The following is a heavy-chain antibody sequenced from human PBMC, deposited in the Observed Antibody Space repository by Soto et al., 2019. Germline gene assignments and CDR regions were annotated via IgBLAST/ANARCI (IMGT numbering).Heavy chain of an antibody. CDR3: ARFTPPLDS. Sequence: QVQLVQSGAEVKKPGASVKVSCKASGYTFTSYGISWVRQSPGQGLEWMGWISAYNGNTKYAQKLQGRVTMTTDTSTSTAYVGLRSLRSEDTAVYSCARFTPPLDSWGQGTLVTVSS. CDR1: GYTFTSYG. CDR2: ISAYNGNT. J-gene: IGHJ5*01. V-gene: IGHV1-18*01. D-gene: IGHD2-15*01.